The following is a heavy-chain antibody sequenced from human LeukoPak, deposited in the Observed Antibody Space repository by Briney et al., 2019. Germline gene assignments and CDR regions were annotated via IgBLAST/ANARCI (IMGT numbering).Heavy chain of an antibody. J-gene: IGHJ4*02. CDR1: GGTFISYT. CDR3: ARASPVGSGYYYFDY. CDR2: IIPILGIA. D-gene: IGHD3-22*01. Sequence: GASVKVSFKASGGTFISYTISWVRQAPGQGLEWMGRIIPILGIANYAQKFQGRVTITADKSTSTAYMELSSLRSEDTAVYYCARASPVGSGYYYFDYWGQGTLVTVSS. V-gene: IGHV1-69*02.